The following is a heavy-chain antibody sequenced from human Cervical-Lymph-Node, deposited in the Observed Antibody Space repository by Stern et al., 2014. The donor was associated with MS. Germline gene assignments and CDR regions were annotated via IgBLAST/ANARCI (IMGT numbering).Heavy chain of an antibody. D-gene: IGHD3/OR15-3a*01. CDR2: INGDGSST. CDR3: ARDTYEMSFLLGWTGGMDV. J-gene: IGHJ6*02. Sequence: EVQLVESGGGLVQPGGSLRLSCVASGFTVSSYWMHWVRQGPERGLEWVARINGDGSSTTYAASVKGRFTISTDAKNTLNLQMNSLRGEDTAMYYCARDTYEMSFLLGWTGGMDVWGQGTTVTVSS. V-gene: IGHV3-74*03. CDR1: GFTVSSYW.